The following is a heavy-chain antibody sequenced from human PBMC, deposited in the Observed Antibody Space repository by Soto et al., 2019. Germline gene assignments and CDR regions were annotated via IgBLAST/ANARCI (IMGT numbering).Heavy chain of an antibody. CDR3: ARDFYGGYTYGPGDY. CDR2: IHGDGGKI. CDR1: GFMFSAYW. J-gene: IGHJ4*02. V-gene: IGHV3-7*01. Sequence: EVQLVESGGGLVQPGGSLRLSCAASGFMFSAYWMSWDRQAPGKGLEWVANIHGDGGKIYYVDSVKGRFTISRDNAKRSLYLQMNSLRAEDTAVYYCARDFYGGYTYGPGDYWGQGALVAVSS. D-gene: IGHD5-18*01.